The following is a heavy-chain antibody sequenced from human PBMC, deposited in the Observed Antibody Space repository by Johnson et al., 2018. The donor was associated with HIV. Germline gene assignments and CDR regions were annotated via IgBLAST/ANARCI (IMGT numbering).Heavy chain of an antibody. CDR2: IGTAGDT. CDR1: GFTLRNYD. D-gene: IGHD4-23*01. J-gene: IGHJ3*02. CDR3: ARQTTVVCGDAGEI. Sequence: MLLVESGGGLVQPGGSLRLSCVVSGFTLRNYDMHWVRQVTGEGLEWVSAIGTAGDTYYPGSLKGRFTISRENAKNSLYLQMNSLRAGDTAVSYCARQTTVVCGDAGEIWGQGTMVTVSS. V-gene: IGHV3-13*01.